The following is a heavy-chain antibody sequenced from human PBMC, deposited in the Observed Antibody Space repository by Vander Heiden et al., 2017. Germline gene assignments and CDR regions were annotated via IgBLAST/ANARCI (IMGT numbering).Heavy chain of an antibody. J-gene: IGHJ4*02. CDR3: AREKVGYFDY. V-gene: IGHV3-33*01. CDR1: GFTFSSYG. Sequence: QVQLVESGGGVVQPGRSLRLSCAASGFTFSSYGLHWVRQAPGKGLEWVAVIWYDGSNKYYADSVKGRFTISRDNSKNTLYLQMNSLRAEDTAVYYCAREKVGYFDYWGQGTLVTVSS. CDR2: IWYDGSNK.